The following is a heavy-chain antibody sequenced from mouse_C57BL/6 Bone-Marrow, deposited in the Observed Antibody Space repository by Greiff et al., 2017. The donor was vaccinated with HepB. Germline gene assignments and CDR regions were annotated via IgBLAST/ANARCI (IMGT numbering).Heavy chain of an antibody. CDR1: GYTFTSYW. CDR2: IDPSDSYT. J-gene: IGHJ2*01. V-gene: IGHV1-69*01. CDR3: ARGVTTVVAPGTYFDY. Sequence: VQLQQPGAELVMPGASVKLSCKASGYTFTSYWMHWVKQRPGQGLEWIGEIDPSDSYTNYNQKFKGKSTLTVDKSSSTAYMQLSSLTSEDSAVYYCARGVTTVVAPGTYFDYWGQGTTLTVSS. D-gene: IGHD1-1*01.